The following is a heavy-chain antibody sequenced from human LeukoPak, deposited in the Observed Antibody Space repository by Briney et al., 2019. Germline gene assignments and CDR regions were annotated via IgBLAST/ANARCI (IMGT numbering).Heavy chain of an antibody. CDR3: ARVERSGWHALGAFDI. D-gene: IGHD6-19*01. J-gene: IGHJ3*02. Sequence: PGGSLRLSCAASGFTFSSYAMHWVRQAPGKGLEWVAVISYDGSNKYYADSVKGRFTISRDNSKNTLYLQMNSLRVEDTAVYYCARVERSGWHALGAFDIWGQGTMVTVSS. CDR1: GFTFSSYA. CDR2: ISYDGSNK. V-gene: IGHV3-30-3*01.